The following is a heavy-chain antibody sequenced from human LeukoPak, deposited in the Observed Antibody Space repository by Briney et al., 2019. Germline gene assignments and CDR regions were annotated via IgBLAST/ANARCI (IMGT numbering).Heavy chain of an antibody. CDR2: IGTGGDT. V-gene: IGHV3-13*01. J-gene: IGHJ2*01. CDR3: VREPAQHLAPLDWYFDL. CDR1: GFTFSSAD. Sequence: PGGSLRLSCAASGFTFSSADLHWVRQVTGKVLEWFSAIGTGGDTYYADSVRGRFTISRDNAKNSLYLQMNSLRAEDTAVYYCVREPAQHLAPLDWYFDLWGRGTLVTVSS. D-gene: IGHD6-13*01.